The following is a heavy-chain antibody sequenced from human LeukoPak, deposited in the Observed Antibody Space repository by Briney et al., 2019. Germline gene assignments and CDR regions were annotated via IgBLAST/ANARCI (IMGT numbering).Heavy chain of an antibody. CDR3: GRPQVLPLYVFNI. J-gene: IGHJ3*02. Sequence: SETLSLTCSVSDDSLSRYYWSWIRQSPGKGPEWIGYVHHSGKTDYNPTFKSRVTMSIDTSKNQFSMRLRSVTAADTAVYYCGRPQVLPLYVFNIWGQGTVVTVSS. V-gene: IGHV4-59*08. CDR1: DDSLSRYY. CDR2: VHHSGKT.